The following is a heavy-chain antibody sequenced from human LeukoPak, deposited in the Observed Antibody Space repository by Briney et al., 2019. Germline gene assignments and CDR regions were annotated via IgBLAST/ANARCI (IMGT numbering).Heavy chain of an antibody. Sequence: PSQTLSLTCTVSGGSISSGSYYWSWIRQPAGKGLEWIGRIYTSGSTTYNPSLKSRVTISVDTSKNQFSLKLSSVTAADTAVYYCAREGSGSDFTAFDIWGQGTMVTVSS. CDR2: IYTSGST. V-gene: IGHV4-61*02. J-gene: IGHJ3*02. D-gene: IGHD1-26*01. CDR1: GGSISSGSYY. CDR3: AREGSGSDFTAFDI.